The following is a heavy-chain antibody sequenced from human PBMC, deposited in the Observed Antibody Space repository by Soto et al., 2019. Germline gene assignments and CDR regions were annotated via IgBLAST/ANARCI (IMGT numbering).Heavy chain of an antibody. CDR2: VKQDGSEK. CDR1: GFTFNSYW. CDR3: AQEGGDKGYYYYGMDV. Sequence: GGSLRLSCAASGFTFNSYWMRWVRQAPGKGLEWVANVKQDGSEKHYVDSVKGRFTISRDNAKNTLYLQMNSLRAEDTAVYYCAQEGGDKGYYYYGMDVWGQGPTVTVYS. D-gene: IGHD3-16*01. J-gene: IGHJ6*02. V-gene: IGHV3-7*01.